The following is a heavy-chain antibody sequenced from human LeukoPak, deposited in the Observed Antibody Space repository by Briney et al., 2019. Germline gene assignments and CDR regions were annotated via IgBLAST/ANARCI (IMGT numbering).Heavy chain of an antibody. CDR3: ARVGSEDAFDI. Sequence: SETLSLTCTVSVGSISSGCYYWSWIRQPPGKGLEWIGEINHSGSTNYNPSLKSRVTISVDTSKNQFSLKLSSVTAADTAVYYCARVGSEDAFDIWGQGTMVTVSS. D-gene: IGHD6-19*01. V-gene: IGHV4-39*07. CDR2: INHSGST. CDR1: VGSISSGCYY. J-gene: IGHJ3*02.